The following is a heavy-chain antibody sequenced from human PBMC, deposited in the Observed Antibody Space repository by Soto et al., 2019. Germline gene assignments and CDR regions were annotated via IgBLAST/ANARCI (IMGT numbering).Heavy chain of an antibody. J-gene: IGHJ6*02. CDR2: ISAYNGNT. D-gene: IGHD3-3*01. Sequence: ASVKVSCKASGYTFTSYGISWVRQAPGQGLEWMGWISAYNGNTNYPQKLQGRVTMTTDTSTSTAYMELRSLRSDDTAVYYCAREDIFGTPGGSDYYGMDVWGQGTTVTVSS. V-gene: IGHV1-18*01. CDR1: GYTFTSYG. CDR3: AREDIFGTPGGSDYYGMDV.